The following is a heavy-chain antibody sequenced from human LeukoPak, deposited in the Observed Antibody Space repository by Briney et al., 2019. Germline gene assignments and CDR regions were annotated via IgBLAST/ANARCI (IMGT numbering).Heavy chain of an antibody. CDR2: ISSSSSTI. J-gene: IGHJ4*02. CDR1: GLSFSNCA. V-gene: IGHV3-48*04. CDR3: ARGYCSSTSCYTLSEDFDY. Sequence: GGSLRLSCAASGLSFSNCAMSWVRQAPGKGLEWVSYISSSSSTIYYADSVKGRFTISRDNAKNSLYLQMNSLRAEDTAVYYCARGYCSSTSCYTLSEDFDYWGQGTLVTVSS. D-gene: IGHD2-2*02.